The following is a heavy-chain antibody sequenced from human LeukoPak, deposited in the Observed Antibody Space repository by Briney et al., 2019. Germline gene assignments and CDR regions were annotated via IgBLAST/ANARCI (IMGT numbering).Heavy chain of an antibody. D-gene: IGHD3-3*01. J-gene: IGHJ6*02. CDR3: ARDHLDYDFWSGYQGYYYGMDV. CDR1: GYTFTSYG. V-gene: IGHV1-18*01. Sequence: ASVKVSCKASGYTFTSYGISWVRQAPGQGLEWMGGISAYNGNTNYAQKLQGRVAMTTDTSTSTAYMELRSLRSDDTAVYYCARDHLDYDFWSGYQGYYYGMDVWGQGTTVTVSS. CDR2: ISAYNGNT.